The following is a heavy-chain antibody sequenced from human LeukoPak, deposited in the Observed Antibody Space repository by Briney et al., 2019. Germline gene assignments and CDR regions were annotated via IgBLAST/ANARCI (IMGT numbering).Heavy chain of an antibody. CDR1: GFTFSGYW. Sequence: GGSLRLSCAASGFTFSGYWMHWVRQAPGKGLVWVSRISDHGTTTSYADSVKGRFTISRDNAKNTLYLQLNTLRAEDTAVYYCGREFGMVRGVYMDVWGKGTTVTVSS. CDR3: GREFGMVRGVYMDV. CDR2: ISDHGTTT. D-gene: IGHD3-10*01. V-gene: IGHV3-74*01. J-gene: IGHJ6*04.